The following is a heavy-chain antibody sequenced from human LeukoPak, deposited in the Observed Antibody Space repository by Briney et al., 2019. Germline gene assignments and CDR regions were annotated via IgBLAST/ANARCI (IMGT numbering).Heavy chain of an antibody. CDR3: ARTYGDAFDI. CDR1: GYSISSGYY. CDR2: IYYSGST. D-gene: IGHD4-17*01. Sequence: SQTLSLTCTVSGYSISSGYYWGWIRQPPGKGLEWIGYIYYSGSTNYNPSLKSRVTISVDTSKNQFSLKLSSVTAADTAVYYCARTYGDAFDIWGQGTMVTVSS. V-gene: IGHV4-38-2*02. J-gene: IGHJ3*02.